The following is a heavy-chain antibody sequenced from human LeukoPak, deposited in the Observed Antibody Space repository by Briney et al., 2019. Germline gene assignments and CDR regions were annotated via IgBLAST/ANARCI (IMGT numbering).Heavy chain of an antibody. V-gene: IGHV4-61*02. CDR3: ARAFPVIVVVTEFDPSMDV. D-gene: IGHD2-21*02. CDR1: GGYISSGSYY. Sequence: SETLSLTCTVSGGYISSGSYYWSWIRQPAGKGLEWIGRIYTSGSTNYNPSLKSRVTISADMSKNQFSLKLSSVTAADTAVYYCARAFPVIVVVTEFDPSMDVWGKGTTVTVSS. CDR2: IYTSGST. J-gene: IGHJ6*04.